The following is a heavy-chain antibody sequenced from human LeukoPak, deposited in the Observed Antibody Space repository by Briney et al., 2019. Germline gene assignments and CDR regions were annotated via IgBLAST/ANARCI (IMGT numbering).Heavy chain of an antibody. CDR1: GYTFTSYG. J-gene: IGHJ5*02. Sequence: ASVKVSCKASGYTFTSYGISWVRQAPGQGLEWMGWISAYNGNTNYAQKLQGRVTMTTDTSTSTAYMELRSLRSDDTAVHYCARESGYCSGGSCYSGWFDPWGQGTLVTVSS. CDR3: ARESGYCSGGSCYSGWFDP. CDR2: ISAYNGNT. V-gene: IGHV1-18*01. D-gene: IGHD2-15*01.